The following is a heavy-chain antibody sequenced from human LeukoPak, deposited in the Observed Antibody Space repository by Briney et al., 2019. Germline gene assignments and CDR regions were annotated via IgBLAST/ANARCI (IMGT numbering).Heavy chain of an antibody. Sequence: PGGSLRLSCAASGFTFSSYAMHWVRQAPGKGLEWVALTAYDESNKYYTDSVKGRFTISRDNSKNTLHLQMNSLRAEDTAVYYCAKSLNRLRSQDAFDIWGQGTMVTVSS. CDR3: AKSLNRLRSQDAFDI. V-gene: IGHV3-30-3*02. CDR1: GFTFSSYA. CDR2: TAYDESNK. J-gene: IGHJ3*02. D-gene: IGHD3-10*01.